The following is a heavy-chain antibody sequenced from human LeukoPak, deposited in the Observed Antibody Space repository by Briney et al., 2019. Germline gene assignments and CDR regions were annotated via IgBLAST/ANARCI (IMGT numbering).Heavy chain of an antibody. D-gene: IGHD5-18*01. V-gene: IGHV3-13*01. CDR3: ARAGLGSAMVSAFDI. CDR1: RFTFSSYD. J-gene: IGHJ3*02. CDR2: IGASGDT. Sequence: PGGSLRLSSAPSRFTFSSYDMHGVRQATGKGLEWVSAIGASGDTYYTGSVKGRFNISRENAKNPLYLQMTRLRAGDTAVYYCARAGLGSAMVSAFDIWGQGTMVTVSS.